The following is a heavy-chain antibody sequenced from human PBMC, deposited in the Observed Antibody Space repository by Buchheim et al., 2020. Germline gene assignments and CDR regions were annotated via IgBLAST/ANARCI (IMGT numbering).Heavy chain of an antibody. J-gene: IGHJ6*02. CDR2: ISYDGSNK. CDR3: AKERYCSSTSCYRYYYYDMDV. V-gene: IGHV3-30*18. CDR1: GFTFSSYG. Sequence: QVQLVESGGGVVQPGRSLRLSCAASGFTFSSYGMHWVRQAPGKGLEWVAVISYDGSNKYYADSVKGRFTISRDNSKNTLYLQMNSLRAEDTAVYYCAKERYCSSTSCYRYYYYDMDVWGQGTT. D-gene: IGHD2-2*01.